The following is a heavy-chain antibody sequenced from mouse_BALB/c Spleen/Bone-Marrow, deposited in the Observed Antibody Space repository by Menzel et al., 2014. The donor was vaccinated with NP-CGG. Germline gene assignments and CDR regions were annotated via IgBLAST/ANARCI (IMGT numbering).Heavy chain of an antibody. V-gene: IGHV14-3*02. J-gene: IGHJ1*01. Sequence: EVMLVESGAELVKPGASVKLSCTASGFNIKDTYMHWVKQRPEQGLEWIGRIDPANGNTKYDPKFQGKATIAADTSSNTAYLQLSSLTSEDTAVYHCASYRYAWYFDVWGAGTTVAVSS. CDR3: ASYRYAWYFDV. CDR1: GFNIKDTY. D-gene: IGHD2-14*01. CDR2: IDPANGNT.